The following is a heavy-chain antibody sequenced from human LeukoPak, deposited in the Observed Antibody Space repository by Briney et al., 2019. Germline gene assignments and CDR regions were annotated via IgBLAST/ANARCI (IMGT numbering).Heavy chain of an antibody. J-gene: IGHJ4*02. CDR1: GFSVSNNH. V-gene: IGHV3-66*01. D-gene: IGHD4-23*01. CDR3: AGFGGNSF. CDR2: ISNSGTT. Sequence: GGSLRLSCAATGFSVSNNHVTWVRQAPGKGLEWVSVISNSGTTYYADSVKGRLTISRDNSKNTVYLQMNSLRAEDTAVYYCAGFGGNSFWGPGTLVTVSS.